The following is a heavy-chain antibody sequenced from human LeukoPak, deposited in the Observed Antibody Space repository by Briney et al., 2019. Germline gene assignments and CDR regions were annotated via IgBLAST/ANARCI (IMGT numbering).Heavy chain of an antibody. V-gene: IGHV3-21*01. CDR2: ISTSSSYI. J-gene: IGHJ3*02. CDR1: GFTFSSYS. Sequence: DPGGSLRLSCAASGFTFSSYSMNWVRQAPGKGLEWVSSISTSSSYINYADSVKGRFTISRDNAKKSLYLQMNSLRADDTALYYCARGASVVPGIDNAFDIWGQGTMVTVSS. D-gene: IGHD6-19*01. CDR3: ARGASVVPGIDNAFDI.